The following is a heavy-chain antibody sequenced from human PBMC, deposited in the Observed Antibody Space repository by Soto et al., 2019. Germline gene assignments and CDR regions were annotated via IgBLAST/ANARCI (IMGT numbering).Heavy chain of an antibody. J-gene: IGHJ3*02. CDR1: GGSISRGGYY. V-gene: IGHV4-31*03. CDR3: ARSRYYYDSSGYPGVFDI. CDR2: IYYSGST. D-gene: IGHD3-22*01. Sequence: SETLSLTCTFSGGSISRGGYYLSWIRQHPGEGLEWIGYIYYSGSTYYNPSLKSRVTISVDTSKNQFSLKLSSVTAADTAVYYCARSRYYYDSSGYPGVFDIWGQGTMVTGS.